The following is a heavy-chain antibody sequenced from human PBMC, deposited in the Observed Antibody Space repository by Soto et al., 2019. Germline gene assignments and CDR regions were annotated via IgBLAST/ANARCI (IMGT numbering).Heavy chain of an antibody. J-gene: IGHJ4*02. CDR3: AKGRGGSGSLTPRVDF. Sequence: EVQLLESGGGLVQPGGSLRLSCAASVFTFNNYAMTWVRQAPGKGLEWVSAISGGGDTTSYADSVKGRFTVSRDGSKNTLYRQMSSLRAEDTALYYCAKGRGGSGSLTPRVDFWGQGTLVTVSS. D-gene: IGHD3-10*01. V-gene: IGHV3-23*01. CDR1: VFTFNNYA. CDR2: ISGGGDTT.